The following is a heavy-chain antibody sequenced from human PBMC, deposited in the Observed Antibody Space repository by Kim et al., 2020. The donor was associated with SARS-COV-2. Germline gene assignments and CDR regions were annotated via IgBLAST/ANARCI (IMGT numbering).Heavy chain of an antibody. CDR1: GFTFSCYA. J-gene: IGHJ6*02. CDR2: ISASGSNT. V-gene: IGHV3-23*01. Sequence: GGSLRLSCTASGFTFSCYAMTWVRQAPGKGLEWVSLISASGSNTYYADSVKGRFTISRDTSKNTLYLQMDSLRAEDTALYYCARRGAVAGRYCGVDVWGQGTMVTVSS. D-gene: IGHD6-19*01. CDR3: ARRGAVAGRYCGVDV.